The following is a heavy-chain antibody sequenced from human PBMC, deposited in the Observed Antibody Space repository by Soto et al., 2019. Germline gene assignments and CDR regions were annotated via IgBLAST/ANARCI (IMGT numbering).Heavy chain of an antibody. CDR1: GYTFTSYG. D-gene: IGHD6-6*01. Sequence: ASVKVYCKASGYTFTSYGISWVRQAPGQGLEWMGWISAYNGNTNYAQKLQGRVTMTTDTSTSTAYMELRSLRSDDTAVYYCARERAARAHPLDHDAFDIWGQGTIVTVSS. V-gene: IGHV1-18*01. CDR2: ISAYNGNT. J-gene: IGHJ3*02. CDR3: ARERAARAHPLDHDAFDI.